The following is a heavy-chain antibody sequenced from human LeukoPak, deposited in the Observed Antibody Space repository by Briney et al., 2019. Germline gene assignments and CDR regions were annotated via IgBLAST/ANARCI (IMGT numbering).Heavy chain of an antibody. Sequence: GGSLRLSCAASGFTFSSYAMSWVRQAPGKGLEWVSAISGSGGSTYYADSVKGRFTISRDNSKNTLYLQMNSLRAEDTAVYYCAKDFWSGYGLYYFDYWGQGTLVTVSS. CDR1: GFTFSSYA. J-gene: IGHJ4*02. V-gene: IGHV3-23*01. CDR3: AKDFWSGYGLYYFDY. CDR2: ISGSGGST. D-gene: IGHD3-3*01.